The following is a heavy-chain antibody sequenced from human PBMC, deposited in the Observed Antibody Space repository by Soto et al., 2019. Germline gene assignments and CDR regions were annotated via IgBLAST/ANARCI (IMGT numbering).Heavy chain of an antibody. Sequence: QVQLVESGGGVVQPGRSLRLSCAASGFTFSSYGMHWVRQAPGKGLEWVAVIWYDGSNKYYADSVKGRFTISRDNSKNTLYVQMNSLRAEDTAVYYCARDRVEDDYYDSSGNDDWGQGTLVTVSS. CDR3: ARDRVEDDYYDSSGNDD. CDR2: IWYDGSNK. D-gene: IGHD3-22*01. CDR1: GFTFSSYG. J-gene: IGHJ4*02. V-gene: IGHV3-33*01.